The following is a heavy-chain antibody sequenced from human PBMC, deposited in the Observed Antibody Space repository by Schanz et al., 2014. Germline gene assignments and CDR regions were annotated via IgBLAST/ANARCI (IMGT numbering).Heavy chain of an antibody. J-gene: IGHJ4*02. V-gene: IGHV3-48*01. Sequence: EVQVVESGGGLVQPGGSLRLSCAASGFSFSTYWMSWVRQAPGKGLEWVAYISSSSSTIHYADSVKGRFTISRDNAKNSLFLQMNSLRAEDTGLYFCARWFLIRGVILDSWGQGTLVTGSS. CDR1: GFSFSTYW. CDR2: ISSSSSTI. CDR3: ARWFLIRGVILDS. D-gene: IGHD3-10*01.